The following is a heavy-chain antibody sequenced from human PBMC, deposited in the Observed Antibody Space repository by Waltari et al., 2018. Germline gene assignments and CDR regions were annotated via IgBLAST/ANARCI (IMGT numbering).Heavy chain of an antibody. V-gene: IGHV3-30*02. Sequence: AASGFHFSSYGLHWVRQAPSKGLEWVAFIRYDGRHKYSADSVNGRFTISRDNSKNTLYLQMNSLRAEDTAVYYCAKGYCTNGVCLFDYWGQGTLVTVSS. D-gene: IGHD2-8*01. J-gene: IGHJ4*02. CDR2: IRYDGRHK. CDR3: AKGYCTNGVCLFDY. CDR1: GFHFSSYG.